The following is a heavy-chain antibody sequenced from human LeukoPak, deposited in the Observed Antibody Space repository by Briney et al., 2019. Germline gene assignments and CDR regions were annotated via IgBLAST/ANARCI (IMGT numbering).Heavy chain of an antibody. D-gene: IGHD3-16*02. Sequence: GGSLRLSCAASGFTFSSYSMNWVRQAPGKGLEWVSSISSSSSYIYYADSVKGRFTISRDNAKNSLYLQMNSLRAEDTAVYYCATCLIGSYYYYYMDVWGKGTTVTVSS. CDR2: ISSSSSYI. V-gene: IGHV3-21*01. CDR1: GFTFSSYS. J-gene: IGHJ6*03. CDR3: ATCLIGSYYYYYMDV.